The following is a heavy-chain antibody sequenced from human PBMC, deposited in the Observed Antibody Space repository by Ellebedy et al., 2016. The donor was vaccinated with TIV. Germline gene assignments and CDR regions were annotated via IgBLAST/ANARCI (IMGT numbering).Heavy chain of an antibody. CDR3: ARVVEGLRFFDL. J-gene: IGHJ5*02. V-gene: IGHV4-39*07. D-gene: IGHD3-16*01. Sequence: SETLSLXXAVSGGPIISSSHHLGCLRQPPGKGLAWIGIFYASGSSYYMPSLKSRVLMSVDTSKNQFSVRLTSVTAADTATYFCARVVEGLRFFDLWGQGTLVTVSS. CDR2: FYASGSS. CDR1: GGPIISSSHH.